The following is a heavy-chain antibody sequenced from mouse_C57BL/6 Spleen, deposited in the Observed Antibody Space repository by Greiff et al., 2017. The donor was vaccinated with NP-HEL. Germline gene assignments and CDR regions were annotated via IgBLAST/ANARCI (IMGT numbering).Heavy chain of an antibody. CDR1: GYTFTSYW. Sequence: QVQLQQPGAELVKPGASVKLSCKASGYTFTSYWMQWVKQRPGQGLEWIGEIDPSDSYTTYNQKFKGKATLTVDTSSSTAYMQLSSLTSEDSAVYYCARQGYGSSYWYFDVWGKGTTVTVSS. CDR2: IDPSDSYT. V-gene: IGHV1-50*01. D-gene: IGHD1-1*01. J-gene: IGHJ1*03. CDR3: ARQGYGSSYWYFDV.